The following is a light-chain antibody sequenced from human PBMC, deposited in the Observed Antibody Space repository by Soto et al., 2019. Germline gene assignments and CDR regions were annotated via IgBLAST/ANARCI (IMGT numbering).Light chain of an antibody. V-gene: IGKV3-15*01. CDR2: DTS. CDR1: QSVSIH. Sequence: ETVMTQSPATLPVSPGERATLSCRASQSVSIHLAWYQQKPGQAPRLLIYDTSTRATGIPARFSGSGSGTEFTLTISSLQSEDFAVYYCQQYSNWPPITFGQGTRLEIK. CDR3: QQYSNWPPIT. J-gene: IGKJ5*01.